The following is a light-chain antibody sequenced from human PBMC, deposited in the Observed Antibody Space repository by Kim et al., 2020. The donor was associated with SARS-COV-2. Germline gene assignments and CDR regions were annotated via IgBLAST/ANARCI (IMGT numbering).Light chain of an antibody. CDR1: QGIRSD. Sequence: AKVGERVTRNGRESQGIRSDGAWDQQKRGKAPNLLIYAASTVQSGVPSRFSGSGDGTDFTLTISSLQPEDFATYSCKQLHNYPRTFGPGNKVDIK. V-gene: IGKV1-9*01. J-gene: IGKJ1*01. CDR2: AAS. CDR3: KQLHNYPRT.